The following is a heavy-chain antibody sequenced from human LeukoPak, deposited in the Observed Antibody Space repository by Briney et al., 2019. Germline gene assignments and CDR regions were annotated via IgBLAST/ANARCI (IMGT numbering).Heavy chain of an antibody. J-gene: IGHJ6*03. CDR1: GGSISSSSYY. Sequence: SETLSLTCTVSGGSISSSSYYWGWIRQPPGKGLEWIGSIYYSGSTYYNPSLKSRVTISVDTSKNQFSLKLSSVTAADTAVYYCVRVAGYSSSWYLSPHYYYYYYMDVWGKGTTVTVSS. V-gene: IGHV4-39*07. CDR3: VRVAGYSSSWYLSPHYYYYYYMDV. D-gene: IGHD6-13*01. CDR2: IYYSGST.